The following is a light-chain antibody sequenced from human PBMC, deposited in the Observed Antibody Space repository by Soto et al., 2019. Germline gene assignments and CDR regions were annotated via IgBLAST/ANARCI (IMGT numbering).Light chain of an antibody. Sequence: QSALTQPASVSGSPGQSITISCTGTSSDVGSYNLVSWYQQHPGKAPKLMIYEVTKRPSGVSDRFSGSKSGNTASLTIFGLQAEDEADYYCCSYASSSTYVFGTGTKVTVL. CDR3: CSYASSSTYV. V-gene: IGLV2-23*02. CDR2: EVT. J-gene: IGLJ1*01. CDR1: SSDVGSYNL.